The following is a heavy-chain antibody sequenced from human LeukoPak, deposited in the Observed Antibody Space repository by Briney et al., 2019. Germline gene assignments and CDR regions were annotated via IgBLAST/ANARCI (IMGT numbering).Heavy chain of an antibody. CDR2: IYHSGST. V-gene: IGHV4-38-2*02. D-gene: IGHD2-15*01. CDR1: GYSISRGYY. CDR3: ARHDSLLVGY. J-gene: IGHJ4*02. Sequence: SETLSLTCTVSGYSISRGYYWGWIRQPPGKGLEWIGSIYHSGSTYYNPSLKSRVTISVDTSKNQFSLKLSSVTAADTAVYYCARHDSLLVGYWGQGTLVTVSS.